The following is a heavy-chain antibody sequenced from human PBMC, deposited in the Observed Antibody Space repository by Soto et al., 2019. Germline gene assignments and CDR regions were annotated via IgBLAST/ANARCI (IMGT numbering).Heavy chain of an antibody. D-gene: IGHD4-17*01. J-gene: IGHJ3*02. CDR2: IIPILGIA. CDR1: GGTFSSYT. Sequence: QVQLVQSGAEVKKPGSSVKVSCKASGGTFSSYTISWVRQAPGQGLEWMGRIIPILGIANYAQKFQGRVTITADQSTNTAYMELSSLRSEDTAVYYCAIDPRADYVDYGLKDAFDIWGQGTMVTVSS. V-gene: IGHV1-69*02. CDR3: AIDPRADYVDYGLKDAFDI.